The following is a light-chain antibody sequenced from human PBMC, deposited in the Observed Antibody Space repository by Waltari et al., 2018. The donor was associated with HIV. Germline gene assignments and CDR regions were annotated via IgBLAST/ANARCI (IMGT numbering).Light chain of an antibody. J-gene: IGKJ1*01. V-gene: IGKV3-20*01. CDR2: GVS. CDR3: QQYGDSPT. Sequence: EIVLTQSPDTQSLSPGERATLSCRASQSLSNNYLAWYQQKPGPTPRPLISGVSTRATDTPDRFSGSGSGRDFTLTISRLEPEDYAVYYCQQYGDSPTFGPGTKVEIK. CDR1: QSLSNNY.